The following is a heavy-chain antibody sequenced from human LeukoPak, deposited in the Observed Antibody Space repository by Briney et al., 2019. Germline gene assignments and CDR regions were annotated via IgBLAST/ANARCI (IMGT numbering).Heavy chain of an antibody. CDR1: GFTFSSYA. D-gene: IGHD2-15*01. CDR2: ISYDGSNK. J-gene: IGHJ4*02. V-gene: IGHV3-30*04. Sequence: GGSLRLSCAASGFTFSSYAMHWVRQAPGKGLEWVAVISYDGSNKYYADSVKGRFTISRDNSKNTLYLQMNSLRAEDTAVYYCARELIARYCSGDSCRFFDYWGQGTLVTVSS. CDR3: ARELIARYCSGDSCRFFDY.